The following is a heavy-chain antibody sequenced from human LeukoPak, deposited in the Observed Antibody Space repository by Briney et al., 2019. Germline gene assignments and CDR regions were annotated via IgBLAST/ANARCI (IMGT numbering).Heavy chain of an antibody. CDR3: ARQLGGSGSY. J-gene: IGHJ4*02. CDR2: IKQDGSEK. D-gene: IGHD3-10*01. V-gene: IGHV3-7*01. Sequence: GGSLRLSCAASRFTFNSYWMSWVRQAPGKGLEWVANIKQDGSEKYYVDSVKGRFTISRDNAKNSVYLQMNSLRAEDTAVYYCARQLGGSGSYWGQGTLVTVSS. CDR1: RFTFNSYW.